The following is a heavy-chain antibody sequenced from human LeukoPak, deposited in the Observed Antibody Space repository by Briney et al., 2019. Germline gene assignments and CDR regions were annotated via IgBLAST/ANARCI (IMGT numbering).Heavy chain of an antibody. CDR1: GFTFSSYW. V-gene: IGHV3-74*01. Sequence: GGSLRLSCAASGFTFSSYWMHWVRQAPGKGLVWVSRINNDGSSIIYADSVKGRFTISRDNAKNTLYLQMTSLRAEDTAVYYCARGMAGSSRFDSWGQGTLVTVSS. D-gene: IGHD6-19*01. CDR2: INNDGSSI. CDR3: ARGMAGSSRFDS. J-gene: IGHJ4*02.